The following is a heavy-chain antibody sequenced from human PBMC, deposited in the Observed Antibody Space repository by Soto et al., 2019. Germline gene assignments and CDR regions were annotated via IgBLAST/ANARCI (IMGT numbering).Heavy chain of an antibody. CDR3: ARAGDGVRFLEGLSAYYYYGMDV. V-gene: IGHV4-31*03. D-gene: IGHD3-3*01. Sequence: PSETLSLTCTVSGGSISSGGYYWSWIRQHPGKGLEWIGYIYYSGSTYYNPSLKSRVTISVDTSKNQFSLKLSSVTAADTAVYYCARAGDGVRFLEGLSAYYYYGMDVWSQGTTVTVSS. CDR1: GGSISSGGYY. J-gene: IGHJ6*02. CDR2: IYYSGST.